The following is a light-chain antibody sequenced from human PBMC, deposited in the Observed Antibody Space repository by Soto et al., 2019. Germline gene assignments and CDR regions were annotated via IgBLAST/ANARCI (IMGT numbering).Light chain of an antibody. V-gene: IGLV1-40*01. J-gene: IGLJ2*01. CDR2: GNN. Sequence: QSVLTQPPSVSGAPGQRVTISCTGSSSNIGAGYDVHWYQQLPGTAPKLLISGNNNRPSGVPDRFSGSKSGTSASLAITGLQAEDEADYYYQSYDSSVSKVVFGGGTQLTVL. CDR1: SSNIGAGYD. CDR3: QSYDSSVSKVV.